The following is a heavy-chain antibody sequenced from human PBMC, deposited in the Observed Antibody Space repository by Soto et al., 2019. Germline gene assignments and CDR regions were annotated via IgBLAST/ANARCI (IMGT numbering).Heavy chain of an antibody. CDR1: GASFTSAVYY. CDR2: IQNSVST. J-gene: IGHJ6*02. Sequence: PSETLSLTCSVSGASFTSAVYYCSWIRQLPGKGLEWIGYIQNSVSTIYSPSLKSRATISVDTSKNQFSLRLNSVTAADTAVYYCARECGGDCYNYWALGVWGQGTTVTVPS. V-gene: IGHV4-31*02. D-gene: IGHD2-21*02. CDR3: ARECGGDCYNYWALGV.